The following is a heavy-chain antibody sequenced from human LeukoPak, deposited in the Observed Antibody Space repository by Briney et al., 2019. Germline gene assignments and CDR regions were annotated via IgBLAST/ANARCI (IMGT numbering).Heavy chain of an antibody. V-gene: IGHV3-7*04. J-gene: IGHJ4*02. CDR1: GFTFSSFC. Sequence: PGGSLRLSCAASGFTFSSFCMVWVRQAPGKGLEWVASIKYDESEIHYVDSVKGRFTISRDNAKNSLYRQMNRLRAEDTAVYVCVRVTTNGYFDYWGQGSLVTVSS. D-gene: IGHD1-1*01. CDR3: VRVTTNGYFDY. CDR2: IKYDESEI.